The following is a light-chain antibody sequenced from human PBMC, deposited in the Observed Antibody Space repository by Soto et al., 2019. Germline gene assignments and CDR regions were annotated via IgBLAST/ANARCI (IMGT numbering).Light chain of an antibody. CDR1: QSISSG. J-gene: IGKJ2*01. V-gene: IGKV1-5*01. CDR3: QQYNSYPYT. Sequence: DIQMTQSPSTLSAPVGDRVTITCRASQSISSGLAWYQQKPGKAPKLLIYDASSLESGVPSRFSGSGSGTEFTLTISSLQPDDFATYYCQQYNSYPYTFGQGTKLEIK. CDR2: DAS.